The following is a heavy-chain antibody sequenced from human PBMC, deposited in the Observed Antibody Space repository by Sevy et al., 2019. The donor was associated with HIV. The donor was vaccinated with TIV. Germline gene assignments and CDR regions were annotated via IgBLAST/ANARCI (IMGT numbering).Heavy chain of an antibody. CDR2: ISSSGSTI. CDR3: ARDLADTVTTCGFDY. D-gene: IGHD4-17*01. V-gene: IGHV3-11*01. CDR1: GFTFSDYY. Sequence: GGSLRLSCAASGFTFSDYYMSWIRQAPGKGLEWVSYISSSGSTIYYADSVKGRFTISRDNAKNSLYLQMNSLRAEDTAVYYCARDLADTVTTCGFDYWGQGTLVTVSS. J-gene: IGHJ4*02.